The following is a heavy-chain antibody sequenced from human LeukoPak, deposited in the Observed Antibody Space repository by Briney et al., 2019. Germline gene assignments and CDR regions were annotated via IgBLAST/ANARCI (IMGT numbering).Heavy chain of an antibody. Sequence: SETPSLTCTLPGDSTSSGSYYWGSTRHPPGKWLECIGRIDYSGATYYNPSLKSRVTISVDTSKNQFSLKLSSVTAADTALYYCARRGQAAGSKGAFDYWGQGTLVTVSS. V-gene: IGHV4-39*01. CDR2: IDYSGAT. D-gene: IGHD6-13*01. CDR1: GDSTSSGSYY. J-gene: IGHJ4*02. CDR3: ARRGQAAGSKGAFDY.